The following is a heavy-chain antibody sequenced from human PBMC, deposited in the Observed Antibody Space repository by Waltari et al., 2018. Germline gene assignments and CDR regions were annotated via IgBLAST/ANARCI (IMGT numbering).Heavy chain of an antibody. D-gene: IGHD4-17*01. CDR2: IIPILGIA. J-gene: IGHJ6*02. CDR1: GGTFSSYT. V-gene: IGHV1-69*08. CDR3: ARDPTTVTTYYYGMDV. Sequence: QVQLVQSGAEVKKPGSSVKVSCKASGGTFSSYTISWVRQAPGQGLEWMGRIIPILGIANDAQKFQGRVTITADKSTSTADMELSSLRSEDTAVYYCARDPTTVTTYYYGMDVWGQGTTVTVSS.